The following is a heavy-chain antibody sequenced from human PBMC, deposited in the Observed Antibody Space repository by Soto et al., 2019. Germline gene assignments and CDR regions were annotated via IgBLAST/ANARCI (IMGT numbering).Heavy chain of an antibody. D-gene: IGHD2-2*01. Sequence: VKVSCKASGGTFSSYAISWVRQAPGQGLEWMGGIIPIFGTANYAQKFQGRVTITADKSTSTAYMELSSLRSEDTAVYYCARDLVYCSSTSCYSGSRFYGMDVWGQGTTVTVSS. CDR1: GGTFSSYA. J-gene: IGHJ6*02. CDR3: ARDLVYCSSTSCYSGSRFYGMDV. V-gene: IGHV1-69*06. CDR2: IIPIFGTA.